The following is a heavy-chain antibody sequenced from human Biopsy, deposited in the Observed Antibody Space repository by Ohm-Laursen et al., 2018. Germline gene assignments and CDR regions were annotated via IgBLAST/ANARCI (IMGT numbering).Heavy chain of an antibody. D-gene: IGHD6-19*01. CDR2: IFKDGNT. CDR1: GYSISSDYR. CDR3: AGVGSGWAPFDK. Sequence: GTLSLTCAVSGYSISSDYRWGWIRQAPGKTLEWLGNIFKDGNTHYNPSLRSRLIISIDTSKKQFSLMMTSVSGADTAVYFCAGVGSGWAPFDKWGPGTLVTVSS. J-gene: IGHJ4*02. V-gene: IGHV4-38-2*01.